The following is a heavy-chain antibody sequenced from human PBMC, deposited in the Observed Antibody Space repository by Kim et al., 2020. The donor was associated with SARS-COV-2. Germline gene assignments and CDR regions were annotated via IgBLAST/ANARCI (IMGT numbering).Heavy chain of an antibody. Sequence: GESLKISCKGSGYSFTSYWIGWVRQMPGKGLEWMGIIYPGDSDTRYSPSFQGQVTISADKSINTAYLQWSSLKASDTAMYYCASQELGYCSSTSCYGAFDIWGQGTMVTVSS. CDR2: IYPGDSDT. D-gene: IGHD2-2*01. CDR1: GYSFTSYW. CDR3: ASQELGYCSSTSCYGAFDI. V-gene: IGHV5-51*01. J-gene: IGHJ3*02.